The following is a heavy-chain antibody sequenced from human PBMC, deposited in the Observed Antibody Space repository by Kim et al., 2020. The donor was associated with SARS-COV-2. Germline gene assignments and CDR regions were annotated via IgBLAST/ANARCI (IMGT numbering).Heavy chain of an antibody. J-gene: IGHJ4*02. CDR1: GFTFGDYA. D-gene: IGHD3-10*01. Sequence: GGSLRLSCTASGFTFGDYAMSWVRQAPGKGLEWVGFIRSKAYGGTTEYAASVKGRFTISRDDSKSIAYLQMNSLKTEDTAVYYCTSGTGGWGFDYWGQGTLVTVSS. CDR3: TSGTGGWGFDY. CDR2: IRSKAYGGTT. V-gene: IGHV3-49*04.